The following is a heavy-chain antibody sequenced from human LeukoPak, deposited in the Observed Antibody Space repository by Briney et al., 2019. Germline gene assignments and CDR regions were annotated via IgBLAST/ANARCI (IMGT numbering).Heavy chain of an antibody. CDR3: ARGDIVVIPAAQYYYYYMDV. CDR1: GGSFSDYY. V-gene: IGHV4-34*01. J-gene: IGHJ6*03. Sequence: SETLSLTCAVYGGSFSDYYWSWIRQPPGKGLDWIGEINHSGSTNYNPSLKSRVTISVDTSKNQFSLKLSSVTAADTAVYYCARGDIVVIPAAQYYYYYMDVWGKGTTVTVSS. CDR2: INHSGST. D-gene: IGHD2-2*01.